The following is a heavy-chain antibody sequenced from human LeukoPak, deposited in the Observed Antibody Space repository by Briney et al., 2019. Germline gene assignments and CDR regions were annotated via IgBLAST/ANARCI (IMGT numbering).Heavy chain of an antibody. Sequence: GRSLRLSCAASGFTFSSYSMNWVRQAPGKGLEWVSSISSSSSYIYYADSVKGRFTISRDNAKNSLYLQMNSLRAEDTAVYYCARDQYDFWSGYYPSFDYWGQGTLVTVSS. CDR1: GFTFSSYS. CDR2: ISSSSSYI. V-gene: IGHV3-21*01. CDR3: ARDQYDFWSGYYPSFDY. J-gene: IGHJ4*02. D-gene: IGHD3-3*01.